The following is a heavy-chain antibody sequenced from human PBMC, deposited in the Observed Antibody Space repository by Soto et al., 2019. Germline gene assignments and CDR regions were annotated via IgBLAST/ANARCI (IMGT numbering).Heavy chain of an antibody. D-gene: IGHD3-10*01. J-gene: IGHJ4*02. Sequence: PSETLSLTCTVSGGSISSYYWSWIRQPPGKGLEWIGEINHSGSTNYNSSLKSRVIISIDTSKNQFSLKLSSVTVADTAMYYCAIVRLYGSGSYPFDYWGQGTLVTVSS. CDR2: INHSGST. CDR3: AIVRLYGSGSYPFDY. V-gene: IGHV4-34*01. CDR1: GGSISSYY.